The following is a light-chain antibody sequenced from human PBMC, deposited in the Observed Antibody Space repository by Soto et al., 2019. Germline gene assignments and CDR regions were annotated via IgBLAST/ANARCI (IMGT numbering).Light chain of an antibody. CDR1: SSEVGGYNF. V-gene: IGLV2-14*01. J-gene: IGLJ1*01. Sequence: QSLITDPAWVSVTPGQSVTISCSGTSSEVGGYNFVSCYRQLSDDAPKLILYVVSDRPSGVSDRFSGSKSGDAASLSVCGLQAEHEADYYSTSSTSTRTYVFGTGTKVTVL. CDR2: VVS. CDR3: TSSTSTRTYV.